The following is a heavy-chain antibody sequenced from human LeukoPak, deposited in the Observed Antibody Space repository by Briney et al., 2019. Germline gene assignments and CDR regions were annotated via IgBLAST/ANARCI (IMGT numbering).Heavy chain of an antibody. D-gene: IGHD1-26*01. V-gene: IGHV3-74*01. CDR2: INSDVSTT. CDR1: GFTSSAYW. Sequence: GGSLRLSCAASGFTSSAYWMHWVRQVPGKGVVWFSRINSDVSTTNYADSVKGRFTISRDNAKNTIYLQMNSLRAEDTAVYYCAGYGRYRAFDIWGPGTVVTVSS. CDR3: AGYGRYRAFDI. J-gene: IGHJ3*02.